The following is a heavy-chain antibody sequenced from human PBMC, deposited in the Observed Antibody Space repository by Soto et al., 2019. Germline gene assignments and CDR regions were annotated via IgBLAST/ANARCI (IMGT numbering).Heavy chain of an antibody. J-gene: IGHJ4*02. CDR3: AHAYGGRSLY. V-gene: IGHV2-5*02. CDR2: IYWDDSK. CDR1: GFSLTTDRVG. Sequence: QITLKESGPPLVKPTQTLTLTCTFSGFSLTTDRVGVGWIRQPPGEALEWLAVIYWDDSKTYRPSLESRLTITKDTSKTQVALTMPNMDSLDTATYYCAHAYGGRSLYWGQGTLVTVSS. D-gene: IGHD1-26*01.